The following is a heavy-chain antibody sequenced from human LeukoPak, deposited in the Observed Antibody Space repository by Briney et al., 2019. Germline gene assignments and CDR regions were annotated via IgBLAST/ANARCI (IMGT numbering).Heavy chain of an antibody. V-gene: IGHV3-23*01. CDR2: IGGRGGST. CDR1: GFTFSGYV. Sequence: PGGSLRLSCAASGFTFSGYVMHWVRQAPGKGLEWVSAIGGRGGSTFYADSVKGRFTISRDNSKSTLDLQMNSLSAEDTAVYYCARASYSETYQYYFDYWGQGTLVTVSS. D-gene: IGHD1-26*01. J-gene: IGHJ4*02. CDR3: ARASYSETYQYYFDY.